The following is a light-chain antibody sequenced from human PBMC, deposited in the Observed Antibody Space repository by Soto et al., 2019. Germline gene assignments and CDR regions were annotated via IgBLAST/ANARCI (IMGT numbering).Light chain of an antibody. J-gene: IGKJ4*01. CDR3: QQYGYSPGLA. V-gene: IGKV3-20*01. Sequence: EIVLTQSPGTLSLSPGERATLSCRASQSVRGDYLAWYQQKPGQAPRLLIYSASSRATGIPDRFSGSGSGTHFTLTISRLEPEDFAAYYCQQYGYSPGLACGGGTKVDIK. CDR1: QSVRGDY. CDR2: SAS.